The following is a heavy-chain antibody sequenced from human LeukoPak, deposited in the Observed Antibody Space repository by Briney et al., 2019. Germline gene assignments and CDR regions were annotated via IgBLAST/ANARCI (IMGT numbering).Heavy chain of an antibody. J-gene: IGHJ4*02. CDR3: ARLGYPWYHDY. Sequence: GGSLRLSCAASGFTLSRHWMSWVRQAPGKGLEWVANIKEDGSQKYYVDAVKGRFTISRDNAKNSLYLQMNSLRVEDTAVYFCARLGYPWYHDYWGQGTLVTVSS. D-gene: IGHD2-15*01. V-gene: IGHV3-7*01. CDR2: IKEDGSQK. CDR1: GFTLSRHW.